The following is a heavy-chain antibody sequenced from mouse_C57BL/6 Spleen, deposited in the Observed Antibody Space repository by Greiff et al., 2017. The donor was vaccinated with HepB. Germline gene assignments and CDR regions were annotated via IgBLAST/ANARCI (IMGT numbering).Heavy chain of an antibody. V-gene: IGHV5-17*01. D-gene: IGHD2-5*01. CDR1: GFTFSDYG. CDR3: ARKDSNGYYFDY. J-gene: IGHJ2*01. CDR2: ISSGSSTN. Sequence: EVHLVESGGGLVKPGGSLKLSCAASGFTFSDYGMHWVRQAPEKGLEWVAYISSGSSTNYYADTVKGRFTITRDNAKNTLFLQMTSLRAEDTAMYYCARKDSNGYYFDYWGQGTTLTVSS.